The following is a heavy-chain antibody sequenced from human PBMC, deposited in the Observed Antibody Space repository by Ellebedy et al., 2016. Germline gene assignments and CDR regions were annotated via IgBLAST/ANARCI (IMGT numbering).Heavy chain of an antibody. CDR3: AREGCSSDVCNRGYYYGMDV. Sequence: ASVKVSCKASGYTFTSYDINWVRQATGQGLEWMGWMNPNSGNTAYAQKFQGRVTITRDTSASTAYMELSSLRSEDTAVYYCAREGCSSDVCNRGYYYGMDVWGQGTTVTVSS. CDR1: GYTFTSYD. J-gene: IGHJ6*02. D-gene: IGHD2-8*01. CDR2: MNPNSGNT. V-gene: IGHV1-8*01.